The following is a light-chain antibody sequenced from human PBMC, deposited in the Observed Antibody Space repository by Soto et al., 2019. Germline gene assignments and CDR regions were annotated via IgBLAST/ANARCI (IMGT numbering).Light chain of an antibody. J-gene: IGKJ4*01. CDR3: QQYDDPFT. CDR1: RDIADS. Sequence: DTQMTQSPSSLSASVGDTVTITCQASRDIADSLNWYQQRAGQAPKLLIYDASNLQSGVPARFSGSGTGTSFILTISSLQPEDFATYYCQQYDDPFTFGGGNKVEIK. V-gene: IGKV1-33*01. CDR2: DAS.